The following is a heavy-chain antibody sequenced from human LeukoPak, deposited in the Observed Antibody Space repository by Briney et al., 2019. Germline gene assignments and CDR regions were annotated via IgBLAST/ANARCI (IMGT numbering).Heavy chain of an antibody. V-gene: IGHV5-51*01. CDR1: GYIFTTYW. CDR3: ARGYSSSWAFDY. J-gene: IGHJ4*02. Sequence: GESLKISCHASGYIFTTYWIGWVRQMPGKGLEWMGIIYPSDSDTRYNPSFQGQVTISADKSISTAYLQLSRLEASDTAIYYRARGYSSSWAFDYWGQGALVTVSS. D-gene: IGHD6-13*01. CDR2: IYPSDSDT.